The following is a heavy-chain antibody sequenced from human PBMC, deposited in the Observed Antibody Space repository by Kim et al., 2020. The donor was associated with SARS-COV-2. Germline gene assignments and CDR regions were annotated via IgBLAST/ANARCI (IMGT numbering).Heavy chain of an antibody. CDR2: IRSKAYGGTT. V-gene: IGHV3-49*04. J-gene: IGHJ4*02. CDR3: PTGYSSGWDFDY. D-gene: IGHD6-19*01. Sequence: GGSLRLSCTASGFTFGDYAMSWVRQAPGKGLEWVGFIRSKAYGGTTEYAASVKGRFTISRDDSKSIAYLQMNSLKTEDTAVYYCPTGYSSGWDFDYWGQGTLVTVSS. CDR1: GFTFGDYA.